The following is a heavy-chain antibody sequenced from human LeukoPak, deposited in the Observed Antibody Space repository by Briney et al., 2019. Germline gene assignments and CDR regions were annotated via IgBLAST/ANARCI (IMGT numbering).Heavy chain of an antibody. D-gene: IGHD2-21*02. CDR3: ARDADMLYCGGDCFLY. CDR1: GGTFNNYG. CDR2: IIPIFGTA. J-gene: IGHJ4*02. Sequence: ASVKVSCKASGGTFNNYGIHWVRQAPGQGLEWMGKIIPIFGTARYAQQFQGRVTITADESTSTVYMEVSSLRSQDTAVYYCARDADMLYCGGDCFLYWGQGTLVTVSS. V-gene: IGHV1-69*13.